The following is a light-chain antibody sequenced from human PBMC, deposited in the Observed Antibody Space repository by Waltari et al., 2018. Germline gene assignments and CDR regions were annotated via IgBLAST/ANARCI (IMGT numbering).Light chain of an antibody. CDR3: KQYNNWRLT. J-gene: IGKJ4*01. CDR2: GAS. V-gene: IGKV3-15*01. CDR1: QSVSSN. Sequence: EIVMTQSPATLSVSPGERATLSCRASQSVSSNLAWYQQKPGQAPRLLIYGASTRATGIPARFSGSGSGTEFTLTISSMQSEDFAVYYCKQYNNWRLTFGGGTKVEIK.